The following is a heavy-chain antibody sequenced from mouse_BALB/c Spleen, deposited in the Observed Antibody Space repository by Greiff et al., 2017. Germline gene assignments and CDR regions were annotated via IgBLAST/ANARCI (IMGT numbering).Heavy chain of an antibody. CDR2: INPGSGGT. V-gene: IGHV1-54*01. CDR3: ARRVRDFDY. J-gene: IGHJ2*01. D-gene: IGHD2-13*01. Sequence: QVQLKESGAELVRPGTSVKVSCKASGYAFTNYLIEWAKQRPGQGLEWIGVINPGSGGTNYNEKFKGKATLTADKSSSTAYMQLSSLTSDDSAVYFCARRVRDFDYWGQGTTLTVSS. CDR1: GYAFTNYL.